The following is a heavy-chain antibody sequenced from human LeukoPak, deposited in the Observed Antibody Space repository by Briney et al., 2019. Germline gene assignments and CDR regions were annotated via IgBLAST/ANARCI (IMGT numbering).Heavy chain of an antibody. CDR2: ISGSGGST. CDR1: GFTFSSYG. V-gene: IGHV3-23*01. D-gene: IGHD3-22*01. CDR3: AKDHYYYDSSGYASDI. Sequence: GGSLRLSCAASGFTFSSYGMSWVRQAPGKGLEWVSAISGSGGSTYYADSVKGRFTISRDNSKNTLYLQMNSLRAEDTAVYYCAKDHYYYDSSGYASDIWGQGTMVTVSS. J-gene: IGHJ3*02.